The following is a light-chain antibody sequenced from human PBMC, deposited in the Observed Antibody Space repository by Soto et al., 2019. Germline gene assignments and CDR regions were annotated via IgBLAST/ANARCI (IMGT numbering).Light chain of an antibody. J-gene: IGLJ1*01. CDR3: SSYAGSNNFV. CDR1: SGDVGGFNY. Sequence: QSALTQPASVSGSPGQSITISCTGTSGDVGGFNYVSWYQQYSGKAPKLMIYEVSSRPSGVSDRFSGSKSGNTASLTVSGLQAEDEADYYCSSYAGSNNFVFGTGTKVTVL. CDR2: EVS. V-gene: IGLV2-8*01.